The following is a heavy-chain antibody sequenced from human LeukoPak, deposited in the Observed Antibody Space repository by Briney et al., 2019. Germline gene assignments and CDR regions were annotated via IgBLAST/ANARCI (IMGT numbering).Heavy chain of an antibody. J-gene: IGHJ4*02. D-gene: IGHD2-21*01. CDR2: INHSGST. CDR1: GGSFSGYY. CDR3: ARAAYWSPYFDY. V-gene: IGHV4-34*01. Sequence: SETLSLTCAVYGGSFSGYYWSWIRQPPGKGLEWIGEINHSGSTNYNPSLKSRVTISVDTSKNQFSLKLSSVTAADTAVYYRARAAYWSPYFDYWGQGTLVTVSS.